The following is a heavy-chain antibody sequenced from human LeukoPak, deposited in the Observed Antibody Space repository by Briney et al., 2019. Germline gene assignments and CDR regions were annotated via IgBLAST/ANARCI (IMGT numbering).Heavy chain of an antibody. Sequence: GGSLRLSCAASGFPLSSYSIHWVRQAPGKGLQWVSYISSSGSAIYYVDSVKGRFTVSRDNAKNSLFLQMNSPRAEDTAVYYCVRVKGSYFDYWGQGALVTVSS. CDR3: VRVKGSYFDY. V-gene: IGHV3-48*01. J-gene: IGHJ4*02. D-gene: IGHD2-15*01. CDR1: GFPLSSYS. CDR2: ISSSGSAI.